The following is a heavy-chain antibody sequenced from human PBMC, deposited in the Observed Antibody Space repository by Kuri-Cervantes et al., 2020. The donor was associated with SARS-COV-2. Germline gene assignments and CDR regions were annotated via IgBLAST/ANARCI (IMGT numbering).Heavy chain of an antibody. CDR3: ARDPGGLDAFDI. Sequence: ASVKVSCKASGYTFTGYYMHWVRQAPGQGLEWMGWINPNSGGTNYAQKFQGRVTMTRDTSISTAYMELSRLRSDDTAVYYCARDPGGLDAFDIWGQGTMVTVSS. D-gene: IGHD4-23*01. CDR1: GYTFTGYY. CDR2: INPNSGGT. V-gene: IGHV1-2*02. J-gene: IGHJ3*02.